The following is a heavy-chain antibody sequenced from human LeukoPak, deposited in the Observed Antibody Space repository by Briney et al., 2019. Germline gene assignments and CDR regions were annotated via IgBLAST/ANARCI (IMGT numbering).Heavy chain of an antibody. CDR2: IHYSGST. V-gene: IGHV4-59*01. Sequence: SEALSLTCTVSGGSISSYYWSWIRQPPGKGLEWIGYIHYSGSTNYNPSLKSRVTISVDTSKNQFSLKLSSVTAADTAVYYCARVSPASDSYGPGEAYYYYGMDVWGQGTTVTVSS. D-gene: IGHD5-18*01. CDR3: ARVSPASDSYGPGEAYYYYGMDV. CDR1: GGSISSYY. J-gene: IGHJ6*02.